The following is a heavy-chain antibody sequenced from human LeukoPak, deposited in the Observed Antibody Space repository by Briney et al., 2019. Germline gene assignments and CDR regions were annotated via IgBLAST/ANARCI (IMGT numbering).Heavy chain of an antibody. J-gene: IGHJ4*02. CDR3: AREYDGDYGY. V-gene: IGHV3-21*01. Sequence: GGSLRLSCAASGFTFSRNSMNWVRQAPGKGLEWVSSISSSSSYIYYADSVKGRFTISRDNAKNSLYLQMNSLRAEDTAVYYCAREYDGDYGYWGQGTLVTVSS. CDR2: ISSSSSYI. D-gene: IGHD4-17*01. CDR1: GFTFSRNS.